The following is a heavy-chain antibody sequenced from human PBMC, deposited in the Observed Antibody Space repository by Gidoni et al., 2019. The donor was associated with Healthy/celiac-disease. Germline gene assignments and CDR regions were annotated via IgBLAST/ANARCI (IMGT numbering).Heavy chain of an antibody. Sequence: QVQLVQSGAEVKKPGASVTVSCKASGYTFTSYDINWVRQATGQGLEWMGWMNPNSGNTGYAQKFQGRVTMTRNTSISTAYMELSSLRSEDTAVYYCARMHYYYYYMDVWGKGTTVTVSS. CDR1: GYTFTSYD. CDR2: MNPNSGNT. J-gene: IGHJ6*03. CDR3: ARMHYYYYYMDV. V-gene: IGHV1-8*01.